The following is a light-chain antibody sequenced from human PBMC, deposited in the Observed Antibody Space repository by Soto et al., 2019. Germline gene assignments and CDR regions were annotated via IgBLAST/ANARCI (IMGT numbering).Light chain of an antibody. CDR1: SSDVGTYNY. CDR3: SSYTSSSTSVV. J-gene: IGLJ2*01. Sequence: QSALTQPASVSGSPGQSITISCTGTSSDVGTYNYVSWYQQHPGKAPKLMIYDVSNRPSGVSDRFSGSKSGNTASLTISGRQAEDGADYYCSSYTSSSTSVVFGGGTKRTVL. CDR2: DVS. V-gene: IGLV2-14*01.